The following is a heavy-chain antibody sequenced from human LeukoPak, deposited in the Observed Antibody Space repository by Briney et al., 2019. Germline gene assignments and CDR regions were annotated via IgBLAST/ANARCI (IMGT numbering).Heavy chain of an antibody. CDR2: INHSGST. Sequence: SETLSLTCAVYGGSFSGYYWSWIRQPPGKGLEWIGEINHSGSTNYNPSLKSRVTISVDTSKSQFSLKLSSVTAADTAVYYCARLRVGATAARGAFDIWGQGTMVTVSS. V-gene: IGHV4-34*01. D-gene: IGHD1-26*01. CDR1: GGSFSGYY. J-gene: IGHJ3*02. CDR3: ARLRVGATAARGAFDI.